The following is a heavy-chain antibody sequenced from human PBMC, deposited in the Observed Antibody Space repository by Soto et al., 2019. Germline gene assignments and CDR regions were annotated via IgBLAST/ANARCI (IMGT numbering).Heavy chain of an antibody. D-gene: IGHD3-10*01. Sequence: QVHLVQYGVEVKKPGASVKVSCKASGYSFSTYGISWVRQAPGQGLEWMGWISGLNGNTNYAQNLQGRVTMTTDTSTSTAYMELRSLGFDDTAMYYCARDLFGEDGAGYFDYWGQGTLVTVSS. CDR3: ARDLFGEDGAGYFDY. CDR2: ISGLNGNT. V-gene: IGHV1-18*01. J-gene: IGHJ4*02. CDR1: GYSFSTYG.